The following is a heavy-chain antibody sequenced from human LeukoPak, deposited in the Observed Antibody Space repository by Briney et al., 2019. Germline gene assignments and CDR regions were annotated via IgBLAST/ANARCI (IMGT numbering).Heavy chain of an antibody. CDR2: ISGSGTTT. J-gene: IGHJ4*02. CDR3: AKSYSSGWPYCFDY. D-gene: IGHD6-19*01. V-gene: IGHV3-23*01. Sequence: PGGSLRLSCAASGFTFSTYAMSWVRQAPGRGLEWVSAISGSGTTTYSADSVKGRFTISRDNSKNTLYLQMSSLGAEDTAVYYCAKSYSSGWPYCFDYWGQGTLVTVSS. CDR1: GFTFSTYA.